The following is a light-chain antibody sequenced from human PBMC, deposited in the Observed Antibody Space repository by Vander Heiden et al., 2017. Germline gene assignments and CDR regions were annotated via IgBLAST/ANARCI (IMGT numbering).Light chain of an antibody. J-gene: IGKJ2*01. CDR2: AAS. CDR3: QQSYSTHT. V-gene: IGKV1-39*01. Sequence: DIQMTPSPSSLSASVGDRVTITCRASQSISSYLNWYQQKPGKAPKLLIYAASSLESGVASRFSGSGSGTDFTLTISSLQPEEFATYYCQQSYSTHTFGQGTKLEIK. CDR1: QSISSY.